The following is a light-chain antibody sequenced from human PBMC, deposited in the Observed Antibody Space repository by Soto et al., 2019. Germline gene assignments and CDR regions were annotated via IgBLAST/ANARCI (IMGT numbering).Light chain of an antibody. CDR2: KAS. Sequence: DIPMTQSPSSLSASVGDRVTITCQASQDISNYLNWYQQKPGQAPNLVIYKASSLKSGVPSRFSGSGSGTEFTLTVSSLQPEDFATYYCQQYSGYPYTFGQGTKLEI. CDR1: QDISNY. V-gene: IGKV1-5*03. CDR3: QQYSGYPYT. J-gene: IGKJ2*01.